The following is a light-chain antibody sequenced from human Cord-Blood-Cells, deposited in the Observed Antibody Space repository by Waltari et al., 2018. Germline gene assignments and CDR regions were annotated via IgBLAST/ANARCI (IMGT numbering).Light chain of an antibody. CDR3: QSADSSGTYVV. CDR2: KDS. Sequence: SYELTQPPSVSVSPGQTARITCSGDAVPQQYAYWYQQKPGQAPVLVIYKDSERPSGIPGRFSGSSSGTTVTLTISGVQAEDEADYYCQSADSSGTYVVFGGGTKLTVL. J-gene: IGLJ2*01. V-gene: IGLV3-25*02. CDR1: AVPQQY.